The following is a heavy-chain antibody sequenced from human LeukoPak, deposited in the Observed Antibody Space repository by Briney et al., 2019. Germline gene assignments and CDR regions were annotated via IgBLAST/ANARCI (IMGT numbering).Heavy chain of an antibody. Sequence: PSETLSLTCAVYGGSFSGYYGSWIRQPPGKGLEWIGEINHSGSTHYNPSLKSRVTISVDTSKYQFSLKLSSVTAADTAVYYCARGRKYYYDSSGPRRPYYYYMDVWGKGTTVTVSS. V-gene: IGHV4-34*01. CDR1: GGSFSGYY. CDR3: ARGRKYYYDSSGPRRPYYYYMDV. D-gene: IGHD3-22*01. CDR2: INHSGST. J-gene: IGHJ6*03.